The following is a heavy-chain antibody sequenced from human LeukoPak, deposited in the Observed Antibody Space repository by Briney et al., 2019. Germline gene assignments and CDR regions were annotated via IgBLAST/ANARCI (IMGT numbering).Heavy chain of an antibody. V-gene: IGHV3-21*01. CDR1: GFTFSSYI. Sequence: GGSLRLSCAASGFTFSSYIMNWVRQAPGKGLEWVSSISSSSSYISYADSVKGRFTISRDNAKNSLYLQMNSLRAEDTAVYYCARGGDYGFFYFDYWGQGTLVTVSS. D-gene: IGHD4-17*01. CDR3: ARGGDYGFFYFDY. CDR2: ISSSSSYI. J-gene: IGHJ4*02.